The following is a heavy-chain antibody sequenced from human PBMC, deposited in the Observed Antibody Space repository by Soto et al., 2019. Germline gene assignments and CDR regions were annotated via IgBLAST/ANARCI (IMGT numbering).Heavy chain of an antibody. CDR3: AKDAIHVLLGYTYGAGGMDV. V-gene: IGHV3-9*01. CDR2: ISWNSGDI. J-gene: IGHJ6*02. D-gene: IGHD5-18*01. CDR1: GFTFDDYA. Sequence: EVQLVESGGDLVQPGRSLRLSCVASGFTFDDYAMHWVRLAPGKGLEWVSGISWNSGDIYYADSVKGRFTISRDNAKNSLYQQMNSLRPDDTAMYYCAKDAIHVLLGYTYGAGGMDVWGQGATVTVSS.